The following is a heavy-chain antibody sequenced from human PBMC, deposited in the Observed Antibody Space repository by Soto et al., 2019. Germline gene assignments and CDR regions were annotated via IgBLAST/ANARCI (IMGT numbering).Heavy chain of an antibody. CDR1: GGTFSSYA. CDR3: AXGVAYYYDSSGPEYFQH. D-gene: IGHD3-22*01. V-gene: IGHV1-69*13. CDR2: IIPIFGTA. J-gene: IGHJ1*01. Sequence: GASVKVSCKASGGTFSSYAISWVRQAPGQGLEWMGGIIPIFGTANYAQKFQGRVTITADESTSTAYMELSSLRSEDTAVYYCAXGVAYYYDSSGPEYFQHWGQGTLVTVSS.